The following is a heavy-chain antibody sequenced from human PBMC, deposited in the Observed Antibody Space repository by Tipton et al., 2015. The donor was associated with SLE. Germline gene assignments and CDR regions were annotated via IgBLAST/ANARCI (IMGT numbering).Heavy chain of an antibody. J-gene: IGHJ3*02. CDR1: GGSISSSSYY. CDR2: IYYSGST. D-gene: IGHD2-8*01. V-gene: IGHV4-39*07. Sequence: TLSLTCTVSGGSISSSSYYWGWIRQPPGKGLEWIGSIYYSGSTYYNPSLKSRVTISVDTSKNQFSLKLSSVTAADTAVYYCARQAPPNGDAFDIWGQGTMVTVPS. CDR3: ARQAPPNGDAFDI.